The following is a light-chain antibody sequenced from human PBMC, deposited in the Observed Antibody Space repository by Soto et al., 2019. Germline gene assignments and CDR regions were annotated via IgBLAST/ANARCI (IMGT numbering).Light chain of an antibody. CDR1: QSVRSN. J-gene: IGKJ5*01. CDR3: QQYGSSPVT. Sequence: EKVMTQSPATLSVSPGERATLSCRASQSVRSNLAWYQQNPGQPPRLLIYDASSRATGIPDRFSGSGSGTDFTLTISRLEPEDFAVFYCQQYGSSPVTFGQGTRLEIK. V-gene: IGKV3-20*01. CDR2: DAS.